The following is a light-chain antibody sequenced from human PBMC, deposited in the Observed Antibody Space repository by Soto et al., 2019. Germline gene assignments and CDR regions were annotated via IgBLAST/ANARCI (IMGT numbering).Light chain of an antibody. CDR1: QSISTW. J-gene: IGKJ1*01. Sequence: DIQMTQSPSTLSASVGDRVTITCRASQSISTWLAWYQQKPGKAPELLISKASNLESGVPSRFSGSGSGTEFILTISSLQPDDFATYYCQQYNDYPWTFGQGTKVDI. CDR3: QQYNDYPWT. CDR2: KAS. V-gene: IGKV1-5*03.